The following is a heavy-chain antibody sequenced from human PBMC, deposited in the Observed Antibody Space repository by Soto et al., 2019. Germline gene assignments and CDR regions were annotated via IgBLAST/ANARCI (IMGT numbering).Heavy chain of an antibody. CDR3: ARDRRGVLDP. Sequence: GGSLRLSCAASGFTFSDYDMSWVRQAPGKGLEWVSAITGSGRTANYADSVKGRFTISRDNSKDTVYLQMNSLRVEDTAVFYCARDRRGVLDPWGQGISVTVSS. V-gene: IGHV3-23*01. CDR2: ITGSGRTA. J-gene: IGHJ5*02. CDR1: GFTFSDYD.